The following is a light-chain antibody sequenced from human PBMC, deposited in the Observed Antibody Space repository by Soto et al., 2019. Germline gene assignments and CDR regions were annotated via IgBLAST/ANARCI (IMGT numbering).Light chain of an antibody. CDR3: QQYDSWPPYT. V-gene: IGKV3-15*01. J-gene: IGKJ2*01. CDR1: QSVSSN. CDR2: GAS. Sequence: EIVMTQSPATLSVSPGERATLSCRASQSVSSNLAWYQQKPGQAPRLLIYGASTRAPGVPVRFSGSVSGTEFTLTISSLQSEDFAVYYCQQYDSWPPYTFGQGTKLEIK.